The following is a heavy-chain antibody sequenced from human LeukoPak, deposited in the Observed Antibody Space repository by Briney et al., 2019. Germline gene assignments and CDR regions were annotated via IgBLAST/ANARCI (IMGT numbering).Heavy chain of an antibody. CDR1: GFTFSSYG. D-gene: IGHD3-10*01. V-gene: IGHV3-33*01. CDR2: IWYDGSNK. J-gene: IGHJ4*02. Sequence: GGSLRLSCAASGFTFSSYGMPWVRQAPGKGLEWVAVIWYDGSNKYYADSVKGRFTISRDNSKNTLYLQMNSLRAEDTAVYYCARYPITYYYGSGSSPPFDYWGQGTLVTVSS. CDR3: ARYPITYYYGSGSSPPFDY.